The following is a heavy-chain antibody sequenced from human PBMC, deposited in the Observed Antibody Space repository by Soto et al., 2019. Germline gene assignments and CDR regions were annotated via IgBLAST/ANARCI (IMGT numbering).Heavy chain of an antibody. CDR3: ARSSGWYIYLIY. Sequence: SETLSLTCTVSGGSISSGGYSWSWIRQPPGKGLEWIGYMYHSGSTYYNPSLKSRVTISVDTSKNQFSLKLSSVTAADTAVYYCARSSGWYIYLIYWGQGTLVTVPQ. CDR1: GGSISSGGYS. J-gene: IGHJ4*02. V-gene: IGHV4-30-2*01. CDR2: MYHSGST. D-gene: IGHD6-19*01.